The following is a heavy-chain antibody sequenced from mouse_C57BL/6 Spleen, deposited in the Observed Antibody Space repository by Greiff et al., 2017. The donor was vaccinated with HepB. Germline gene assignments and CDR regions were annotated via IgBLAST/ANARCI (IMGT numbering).Heavy chain of an antibody. D-gene: IGHD1-1*01. J-gene: IGHJ2*01. Sequence: QVQLQQSGAELVKPGASVKISCKASGYAFSSYWMNWVKQRPGKGLEWIGQIYPGDGDTNYNGKFKGKATLTADKSSSTAYMQLSSLTSEDSAVYFCAREGHYYGSSWVYWGQGTTLTVSS. CDR3: AREGHYYGSSWVY. V-gene: IGHV1-80*01. CDR1: GYAFSSYW. CDR2: IYPGDGDT.